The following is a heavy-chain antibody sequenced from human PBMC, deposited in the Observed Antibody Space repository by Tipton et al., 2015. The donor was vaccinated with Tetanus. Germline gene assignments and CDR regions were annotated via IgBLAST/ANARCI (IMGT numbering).Heavy chain of an antibody. CDR2: LTYSGRT. J-gene: IGHJ4*02. D-gene: IGHD5/OR15-5a*01. CDR1: GGSMSSGGHY. Sequence: LRLSCIVSGGSMSSGGHYGAWVRQSPGQGLEWIGSLTYSGRTYYNPSLKSRVTMAVDTSRKDFSVRLGSVTAADTAIYYCARLREIVSRSGWAFDNWGQGIVVTVSS. V-gene: IGHV4-39*02. CDR3: ARLREIVSRSGWAFDN.